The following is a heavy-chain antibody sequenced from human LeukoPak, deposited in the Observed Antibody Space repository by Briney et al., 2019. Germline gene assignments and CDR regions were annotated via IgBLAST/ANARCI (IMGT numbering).Heavy chain of an antibody. CDR3: ARDDGDYYFDY. CDR1: GGSISSYY. CDR2: IYYSGST. Sequence: PSETLPLTCTVSGGSISSYYWSWIRQPPGKGLEWIGYIYYSGSTNYNPSLKSRVTISVDTSKNQFSLKLSSVTAADTAVYYCARDDGDYYFDYWGQGTLVTVSS. J-gene: IGHJ4*02. D-gene: IGHD4-17*01. V-gene: IGHV4-59*01.